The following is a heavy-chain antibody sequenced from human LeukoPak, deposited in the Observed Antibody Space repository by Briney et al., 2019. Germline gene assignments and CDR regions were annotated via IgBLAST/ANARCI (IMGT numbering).Heavy chain of an antibody. CDR1: GGSISSSSYY. CDR3: ARSDSYGYSHYYYYMDV. D-gene: IGHD5-18*01. J-gene: IGHJ6*03. Sequence: SETLSLTCTVSGGSISSSSYYWGRIRQPPGKGLEWIGSIYYSGSTYYNPSLKSRVTISVDTSKNQFSLKLSSVTAADTAVYYCARSDSYGYSHYYYYMDVWGKGTTVTVSS. CDR2: IYYSGST. V-gene: IGHV4-39*01.